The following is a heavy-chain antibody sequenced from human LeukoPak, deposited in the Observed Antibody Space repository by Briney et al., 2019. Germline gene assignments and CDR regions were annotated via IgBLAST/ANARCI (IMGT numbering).Heavy chain of an antibody. V-gene: IGHV3-23*01. J-gene: IGHJ6*02. CDR1: GFTFTGYA. CDR2: ISGSGGST. CDR3: AKAPPDSYYYYYGMDV. D-gene: IGHD5-18*01. Sequence: PGGSLRLSCAASGFTFTGYAMSWVRQAPGKGPEWVSAISGSGGSTYYADSVKGRFTISRDNSKNTLYLQMNSLRAEDTAVYYCAKAPPDSYYYYYGMDVWGQGTTVTVSS.